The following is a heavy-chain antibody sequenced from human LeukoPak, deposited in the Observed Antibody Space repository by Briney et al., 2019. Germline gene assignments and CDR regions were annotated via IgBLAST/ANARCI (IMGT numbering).Heavy chain of an antibody. J-gene: IGHJ5*02. Sequence: GRSLRLSCAASGFTFSSYGMHWVRQAPGKGLEWEAVISYDGSNKYYADSVKGRFTISRDNSKNTLYLQMNSLRAEDTAVYYCAKGYNWHDRWGQGTLVTVSS. V-gene: IGHV3-30*18. CDR3: AKGYNWHDR. CDR1: GFTFSSYG. CDR2: ISYDGSNK.